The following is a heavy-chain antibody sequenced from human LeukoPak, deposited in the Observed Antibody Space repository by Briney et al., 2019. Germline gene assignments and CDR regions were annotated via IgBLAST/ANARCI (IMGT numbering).Heavy chain of an antibody. CDR2: INSDGSEG. CDR3: ARSSYSSSSSV. V-gene: IGHV3-7*03. Sequence: GGSLRLSCAVSGFTFSGFWMSWSRQAPGKGLEWVASINSDGSEGYYADVVKGRFTISRDNAKNSLYLQINSLRAGDTAVYYCARSSYSSSSSVWGQGTMVTVSS. CDR1: GFTFSGFW. J-gene: IGHJ3*01. D-gene: IGHD6-6*01.